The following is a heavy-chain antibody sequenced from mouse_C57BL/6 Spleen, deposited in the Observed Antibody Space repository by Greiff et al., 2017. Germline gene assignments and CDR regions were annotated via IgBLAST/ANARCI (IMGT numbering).Heavy chain of an antibody. CDR1: GFTFSSYA. D-gene: IGHD4-1*02. CDR2: ISDGGSYT. V-gene: IGHV5-4*03. CDR3: ARGLNSPVFDY. J-gene: IGHJ2*01. Sequence: DVKLVESGGGLVKPGGSLKLSCAASGFTFSSYAMSWVRQTPEKRLEWVATISDGGSYTYYPDNVKGRFTISRDNAKNNLYLQMSHLKSEDTAMYYCARGLNSPVFDYWGQGTTLTVSS.